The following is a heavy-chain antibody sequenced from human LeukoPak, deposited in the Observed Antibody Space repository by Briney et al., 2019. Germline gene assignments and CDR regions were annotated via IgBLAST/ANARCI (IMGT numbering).Heavy chain of an antibody. V-gene: IGHV1-8*01. Sequence: ASVKVSCKASGYTFTSYDVNWVRQATGQGLEWMGWVNPNSGHTGYAQKFQGRVTMTTNTSISTAYMELSSLRSEDTAVYYCARGAPGSYCSGGSCPYFDYWGQGTLVSVSS. D-gene: IGHD2-15*01. CDR2: VNPNSGHT. CDR1: GYTFTSYD. J-gene: IGHJ4*02. CDR3: ARGAPGSYCSGGSCPYFDY.